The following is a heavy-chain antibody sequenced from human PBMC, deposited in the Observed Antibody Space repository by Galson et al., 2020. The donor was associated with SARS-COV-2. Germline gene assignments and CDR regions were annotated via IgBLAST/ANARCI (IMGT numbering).Heavy chain of an antibody. Sequence: GGSLSLSCAASGFTFSDYYMSWIRQAPGKGLEWVSYISSSGSTIYYADSVKGRFTISRDNAKNSLYLQMNSLRAEDTAVYYCAGYNCSGGSCPNAFDIWGQGTMVTVSS. J-gene: IGHJ3*02. CDR1: GFTFSDYY. D-gene: IGHD2-15*01. CDR3: AGYNCSGGSCPNAFDI. V-gene: IGHV3-11*01. CDR2: ISSSGSTI.